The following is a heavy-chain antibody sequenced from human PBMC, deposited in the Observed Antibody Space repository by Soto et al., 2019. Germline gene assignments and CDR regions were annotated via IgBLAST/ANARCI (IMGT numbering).Heavy chain of an antibody. Sequence: SETLSLTCSVSGYSVSSSDYYWAWIRQPPGKGLEWIGSMLYSGLTYYNPSLKSRVTLSVDTSTNQFSVRLNSVTASDTAVYYCAPLSVSLSGPYGIHVWGQGTTVTVSS. CDR3: APLSVSLSGPYGIHV. J-gene: IGHJ6*02. CDR2: MLYSGLT. V-gene: IGHV4-39*01. D-gene: IGHD2-15*01. CDR1: GYSVSSSDYY.